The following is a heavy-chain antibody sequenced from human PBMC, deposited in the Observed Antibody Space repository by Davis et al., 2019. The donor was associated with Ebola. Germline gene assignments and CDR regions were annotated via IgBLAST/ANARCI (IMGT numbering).Heavy chain of an antibody. J-gene: IGHJ3*02. Sequence: HTGGSLRLSCAASGLDVSRNWMHWVRQAPGKGLVWVSSLSSDGSSTNYADSVKGRFTISRDNAKNTLYLQMNSLRAEDTAVYYCARAKDYYDSNGAFDIWGQGAMVTVSS. V-gene: IGHV3-74*01. CDR1: GLDVSRNW. CDR2: LSSDGSST. CDR3: ARAKDYYDSNGAFDI. D-gene: IGHD3-22*01.